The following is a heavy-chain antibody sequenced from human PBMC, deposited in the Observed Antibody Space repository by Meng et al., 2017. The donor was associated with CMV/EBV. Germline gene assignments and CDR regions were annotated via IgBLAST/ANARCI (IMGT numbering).Heavy chain of an antibody. V-gene: IGHV1-18*01. CDR1: GYTFTSYG. Sequence: ASVKVSCKASGYTFTSYGISWVRQAPGQGLEWMGWISAYNGNTNYAQKLQGRVPMTTDTSTSTAYMELRSLRSDDTAVYYCARDSRSVVMTHFYDAFDIWGQGTMVTVSS. D-gene: IGHD3-22*01. CDR2: ISAYNGNT. J-gene: IGHJ3*02. CDR3: ARDSRSVVMTHFYDAFDI.